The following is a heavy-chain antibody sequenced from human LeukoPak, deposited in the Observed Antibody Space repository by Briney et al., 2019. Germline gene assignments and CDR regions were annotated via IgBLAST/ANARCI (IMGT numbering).Heavy chain of an antibody. CDR2: VYYTRST. D-gene: IGHD1-26*01. J-gene: IGHJ4*02. Sequence: SETLSLTCTVSGGSISSSTYYWGWIRQPPGKGLEWVGSVYYTRSTYYNPSLKSRVTISVDTSKHQFSLKLTSVTASDTAVYYCARGVVGATVDYWGQGTLVTVSS. CDR3: ARGVVGATVDY. V-gene: IGHV4-39*01. CDR1: GGSISSSTYY.